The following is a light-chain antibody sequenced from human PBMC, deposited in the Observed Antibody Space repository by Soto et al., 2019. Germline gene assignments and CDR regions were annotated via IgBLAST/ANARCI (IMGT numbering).Light chain of an antibody. CDR1: NSNIGTYT. J-gene: IGLJ2*01. CDR3: ATWDDSLPAV. CDR2: TDY. V-gene: IGLV1-44*01. Sequence: QSVLTQPPSASGTPGQRVIISCSGSNSNIGTYTVNWYQQLPGTAPKLLIYTDYQRPSGVPDRFSGSRSGTSASLAISGLQSEDEADYYCATWDDSLPAVFGGGTKLTVL.